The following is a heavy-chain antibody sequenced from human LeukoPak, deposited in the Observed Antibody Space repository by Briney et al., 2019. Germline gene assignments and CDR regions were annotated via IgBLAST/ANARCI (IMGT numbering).Heavy chain of an antibody. CDR3: ARHEYSGSYYGLSWFDP. J-gene: IGHJ5*02. Sequence: SETLSLTCTVSGGSISSSGYYWGWIRQPPGKGLEWIASIYYSGSTYYNPSLKSRVTISVDTTKNPLSLKLSSLTAADTAVYYCARHEYSGSYYGLSWFDPWGQGTLVTVSS. CDR2: IYYSGST. D-gene: IGHD1-26*01. V-gene: IGHV4-39*01. CDR1: GGSISSSGYY.